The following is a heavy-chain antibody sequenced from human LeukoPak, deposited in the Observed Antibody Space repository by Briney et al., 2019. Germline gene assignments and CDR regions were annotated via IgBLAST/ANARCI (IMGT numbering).Heavy chain of an antibody. D-gene: IGHD2-15*01. CDR3: ARGSSSHYPAGWFDP. CDR2: IYYSGST. J-gene: IGHJ5*02. CDR1: GGSTSSYY. Sequence: KPSETLSLTCTVSGGSTSSYYWSWIRQPPGKGLEWIGYIYYSGSTNYNPSLKSRVTISVDTSKNQFSLKLSSVTAADTAVYYCARGSSSHYPAGWFDPWGQGTLVTVSS. V-gene: IGHV4-59*08.